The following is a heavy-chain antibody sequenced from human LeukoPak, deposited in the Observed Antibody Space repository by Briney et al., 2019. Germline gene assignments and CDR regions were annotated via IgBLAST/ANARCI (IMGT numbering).Heavy chain of an antibody. J-gene: IGHJ6*04. D-gene: IGHD2-2*01. V-gene: IGHV4-31*03. CDR2: IYYSGST. CDR3: AREVPAADSYYYYGMDV. CDR1: GGSISSGGYY. Sequence: PSETLSLTCTVSGGSISSGGYYWSWIRQHPGKGLEWIGYIYYSGSTYYNPSLKSRVTISVDTSKNQFSLKLSSVTAADTAVYYCAREVPAADSYYYYGMDVWGKGTTVTVSS.